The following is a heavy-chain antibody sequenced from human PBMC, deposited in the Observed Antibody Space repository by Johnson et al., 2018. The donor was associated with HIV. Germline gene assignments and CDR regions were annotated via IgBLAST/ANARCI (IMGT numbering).Heavy chain of an antibody. D-gene: IGHD5-18*01. CDR1: GFTFSSYW. V-gene: IGHV3-7*02. CDR2: IKQDGSEK. J-gene: IGHJ3*02. CDR3: AKGRSPRIQLRTWAFDI. Sequence: VQLVESGGGVVQPGRSLRLSCAASGFTFSSYWMSWVRQAPGKGLEWVANIKQDGSEKYYVDSVKGRFTISRDNAKNSLYLQMNSLRAEDTAVYYCAKGRSPRIQLRTWAFDIWGQGTMVIVSS.